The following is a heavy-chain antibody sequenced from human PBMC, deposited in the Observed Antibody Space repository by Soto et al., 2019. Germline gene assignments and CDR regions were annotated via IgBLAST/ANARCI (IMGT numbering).Heavy chain of an antibody. CDR2: IHFTGNT. CDR3: ARRSYDFNWFDP. CDR1: DDSIRSNRSY. Sequence: QLQLQESGPGLVKPSETLSLTCGVSDDSIRSNRSYWDWIRQPPGKGLEWIGSIHFTGNTYYNLSLKSRVTISVDTSRNQFSLKLSSVTAADTAVYYCARRSYDFNWFDPWGQGTLVTVSS. V-gene: IGHV4-39*01. J-gene: IGHJ5*02. D-gene: IGHD5-12*01.